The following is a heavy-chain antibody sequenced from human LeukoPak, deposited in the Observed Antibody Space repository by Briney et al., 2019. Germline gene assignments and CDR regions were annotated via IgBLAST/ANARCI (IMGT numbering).Heavy chain of an antibody. J-gene: IGHJ4*02. D-gene: IGHD3-16*01. CDR3: ARYYYDYVWGSYSFDY. CDR2: IYHSGST. V-gene: IGHV4-38-2*02. CDR1: GYSISSGYF. Sequence: SETLSLTCTVSGYSISSGYFWGWIRQPPGKGLEWIGNIYHSGSTYYNPSLKSRVTISVDTSKNQFSLKLSSVTAADTAVYYCARYYYDYVWGSYSFDYWGQGTLVTVSS.